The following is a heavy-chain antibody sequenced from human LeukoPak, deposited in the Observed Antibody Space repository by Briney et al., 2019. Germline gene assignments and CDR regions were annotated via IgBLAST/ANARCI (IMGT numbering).Heavy chain of an antibody. CDR1: GYTFTSYG. D-gene: IGHD6-13*01. J-gene: IGHJ3*02. CDR3: ARDGTALKDEDAFDI. V-gene: IGHV1-18*01. Sequence: ASVKVSCKASGYTFTSYGISWVRQAPGQGLEWMGWISAYNGNTNYAQKLQGRVTMTTDTSTSTAYMELRSLRSDDTAVYYCARDGTALKDEDAFDIWGQGTMVTVSS. CDR2: ISAYNGNT.